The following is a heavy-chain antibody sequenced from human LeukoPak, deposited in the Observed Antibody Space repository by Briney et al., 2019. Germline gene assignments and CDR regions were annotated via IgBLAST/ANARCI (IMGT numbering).Heavy chain of an antibody. D-gene: IGHD3-3*02. CDR3: ARAFYPGYYSYMAV. V-gene: IGHV4-59*01. J-gene: IGHJ6*03. Sequence: SETLSLTCTVSVVSISPYYWSWIRQPPGKGLEGIGYIYYSGSTNYNPSLKSRVTISVYTSKNQFSLKPSSWTAADTAVYYCARAFYPGYYSYMAVWGKGTTVTVSS. CDR1: VVSISPYY. CDR2: IYYSGST.